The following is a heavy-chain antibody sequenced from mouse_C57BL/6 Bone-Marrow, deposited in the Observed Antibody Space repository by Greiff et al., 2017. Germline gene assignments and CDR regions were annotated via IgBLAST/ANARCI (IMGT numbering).Heavy chain of an antibody. CDR1: GYTFTDYE. V-gene: IGHV1-15*01. Sequence: QVQLQQSGAELVRPGASVTLSCKASGYTFTDYEMHWVKQTPVHGLEWIGAIDPETGGTAYNQKFTGKAILPADKSSSTAYMELRSLTSEDSAAYYCTRFDYYGSFDDWGQGTTLTVSS. D-gene: IGHD1-1*01. CDR3: TRFDYYGSFDD. J-gene: IGHJ2*01. CDR2: IDPETGGT.